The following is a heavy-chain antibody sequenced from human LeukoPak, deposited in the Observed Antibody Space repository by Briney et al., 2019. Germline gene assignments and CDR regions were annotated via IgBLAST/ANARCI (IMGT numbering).Heavy chain of an antibody. V-gene: IGHV3-21*01. CDR3: ARDIYYYDSSGYYYPGGSDY. Sequence: GGTLRLSCAASGFTFNSYGMNWVRQAPGKGLEWVSAVSGSGNSTYYADSVKGRFTISRDNAKNSLYLQMNSLRAEDTAVYYCARDIYYYDSSGYYYPGGSDYWGQGTLVTVSS. CDR1: GFTFNSYG. CDR2: VSGSGNST. J-gene: IGHJ4*02. D-gene: IGHD3-22*01.